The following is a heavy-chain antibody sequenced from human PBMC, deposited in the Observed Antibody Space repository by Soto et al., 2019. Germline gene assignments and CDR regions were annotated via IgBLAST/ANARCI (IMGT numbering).Heavy chain of an antibody. D-gene: IGHD2-8*02. CDR1: GFTFSSYG. V-gene: IGHV3-33*01. CDR3: ERDKELVETFDY. Sequence: QVQLVESGGGVVQPGRSLRLSCAASGFTFSSYGMHWVRQAPGKGLGWVAVIWYDGRNKYYADSVKGRFTISRDNSNNTLYLQMNSLRAEDTAVYYCERDKELVETFDYWGQGSLVTVSS. CDR2: IWYDGRNK. J-gene: IGHJ4*02.